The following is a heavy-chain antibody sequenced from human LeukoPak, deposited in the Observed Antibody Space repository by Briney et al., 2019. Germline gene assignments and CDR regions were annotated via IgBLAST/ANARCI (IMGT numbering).Heavy chain of an antibody. CDR3: AKKGYAGSGTYSYYFDC. V-gene: IGHV3-23*01. D-gene: IGHD3-10*01. CDR2: VSTGGAAT. CDR1: GFTFSSCS. Sequence: GGSLRLSCAASGFTFSSCSMNWVRQDPGKGLEWVSTVSTGGAATYYADSVKGRFTISRDNSENTLYLQMNSLRAEDTAVYYCAKKGYAGSGTYSYYFDCWGQGTLVTASS. J-gene: IGHJ4*02.